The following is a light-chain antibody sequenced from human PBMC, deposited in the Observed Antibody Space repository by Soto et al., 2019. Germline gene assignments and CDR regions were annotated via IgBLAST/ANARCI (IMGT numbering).Light chain of an antibody. J-gene: IGLJ2*01. Sequence: QSVLTQPPSASGTPGLRVTISCSGSSSNIGRNPVNWYLQLPGTAPKLLIYSNNQRPSGVPDRVSASKSGTSASLTISGLQSEDEADYYCATWDDSLYGMVFGGGTKLTVL. CDR2: SNN. CDR1: SSNIGRNP. CDR3: ATWDDSLYGMV. V-gene: IGLV1-44*01.